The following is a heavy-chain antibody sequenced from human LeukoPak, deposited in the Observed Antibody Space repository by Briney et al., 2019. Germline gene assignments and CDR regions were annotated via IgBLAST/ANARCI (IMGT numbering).Heavy chain of an antibody. CDR3: ARSAVTGPGWIDP. V-gene: IGHV3-53*01. Sequence: GGSLRLSCAASGFTVSSNYMTWVRQAPGKGLEWVSGIYSGGSTYYADSVKGRFTISRDNSKNTLYLQVSGLRGDDTAVYYCARSAVTGPGWIDPWGQGTLVTVSS. D-gene: IGHD6-19*01. CDR2: IYSGGST. CDR1: GFTVSSNY. J-gene: IGHJ5*02.